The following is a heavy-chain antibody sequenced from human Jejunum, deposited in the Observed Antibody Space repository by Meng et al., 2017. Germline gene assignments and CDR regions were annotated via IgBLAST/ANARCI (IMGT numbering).Heavy chain of an antibody. CDR3: ARKAYYYDSSGPRPINWFDP. Sequence: QLQLQASGPGLVKPSETLSLTCTVSGVSISSSNYYWGWIRQPPGKGLEWIGSIYYSGSTYYNPSLKSRVTISVDTSKNQFSLKLSSVTAADTAVYYCARKAYYYDSSGPRPINWFDPWGQGTLVTVSS. D-gene: IGHD3-22*01. CDR1: GVSISSSNYY. V-gene: IGHV4-39*01. CDR2: IYYSGST. J-gene: IGHJ5*02.